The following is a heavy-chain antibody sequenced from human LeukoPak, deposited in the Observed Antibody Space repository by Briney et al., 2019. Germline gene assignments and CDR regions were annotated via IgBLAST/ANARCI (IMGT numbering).Heavy chain of an antibody. J-gene: IGHJ4*02. CDR1: GLTFSSNY. CDR2: VYSSGDT. V-gene: IGHV3-53*01. CDR3: ARNRDRSVYIF. D-gene: IGHD3-22*01. Sequence: GGSLRLSCAASGLTFSSNYMSWVRQSPGKGLEWVAVVYSSGDTYYNESVESRFTISMDNSKNPLYLPLNSLTAADTAFYYCARNRDRSVYIFGGQGNVVTVS.